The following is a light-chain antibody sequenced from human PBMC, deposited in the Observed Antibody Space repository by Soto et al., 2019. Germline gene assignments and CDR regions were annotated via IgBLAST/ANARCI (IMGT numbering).Light chain of an antibody. CDR2: DAS. J-gene: IGKJ4*01. CDR3: QQCNSWPLT. Sequence: EIVLTQSPATLSLSPGEGATLSCRASQSVGSYLAWYQKKSGQPPRLLIYDASKRATDIPARLRGSGSGTDFTLTISSLAPEDFAIYYCQQCNSWPLTFGGGTKV. V-gene: IGKV3-11*01. CDR1: QSVGSY.